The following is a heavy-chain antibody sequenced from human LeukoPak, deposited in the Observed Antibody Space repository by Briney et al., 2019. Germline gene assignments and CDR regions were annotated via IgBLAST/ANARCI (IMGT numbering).Heavy chain of an antibody. V-gene: IGHV4-38-2*02. CDR3: ARVQNHYYYYYYMDV. J-gene: IGHJ6*03. CDR2: IDHSGST. CDR1: DYSISSGYY. Sequence: SETLSLTCTVSDYSISSGYYWGWIRQPPGKGLEWVGSIDHSGSTYYSPSLKGRVTISVDTSKNQFSLKLSSVTAADTAVYYCARVQNHYYYYYYMDVWGKGTTVTVSS. D-gene: IGHD1-14*01.